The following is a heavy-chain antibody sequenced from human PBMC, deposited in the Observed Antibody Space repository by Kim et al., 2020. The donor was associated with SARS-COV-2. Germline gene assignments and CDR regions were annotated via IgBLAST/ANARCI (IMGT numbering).Heavy chain of an antibody. CDR3: AKVGGPYYYGSGTPTDY. Sequence: GGSLRLSCAASGFTFDDYAMHWVRQAPGKGLEWVSGISWNSGSIGYADSVKGRFTISRDNAKNSLYLQMNSLRAEDTALYYCAKVGGPYYYGSGTPTDYWGQGTLVTVSS. V-gene: IGHV3-9*01. J-gene: IGHJ4*02. CDR1: GFTFDDYA. CDR2: ISWNSGSI. D-gene: IGHD3-10*01.